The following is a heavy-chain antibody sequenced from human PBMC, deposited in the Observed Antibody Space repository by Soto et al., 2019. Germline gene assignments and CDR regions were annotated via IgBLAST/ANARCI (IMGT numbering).Heavy chain of an antibody. Sequence: SETLSLTCTVSGGSISSYYWSWIRQPPGKGLEWIGYIYYSGSTNYNPSLKSRVTISVDTSKNQFSLKLSSVTAADTAVYYCARDFRHIWFGESKGDAFDIWGQGTMATVSS. CDR3: ARDFRHIWFGESKGDAFDI. J-gene: IGHJ3*02. D-gene: IGHD3-10*01. V-gene: IGHV4-59*01. CDR2: IYYSGST. CDR1: GGSISSYY.